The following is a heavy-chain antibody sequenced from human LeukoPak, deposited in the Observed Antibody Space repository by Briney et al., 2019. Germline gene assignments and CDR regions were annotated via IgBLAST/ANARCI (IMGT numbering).Heavy chain of an antibody. CDR2: IYYRGST. CDR3: ARLGTTVTTDY. D-gene: IGHD4-17*01. J-gene: IGHJ4*02. CDR1: GGSISSSSYY. V-gene: IGHV4-39*01. Sequence: SETLSLTCTVSGGSISSSSYYWGWIRQPPGKGLEWIGSIYYRGSTYYSPSLKSRVTISVDTTKNQFSLKLSSVTAADTAVYYCARLGTTVTTDYWGQGTLVTVSS.